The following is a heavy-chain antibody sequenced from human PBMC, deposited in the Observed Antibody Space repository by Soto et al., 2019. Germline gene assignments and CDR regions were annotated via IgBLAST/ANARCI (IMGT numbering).Heavy chain of an antibody. CDR1: RFTFSTYA. Sequence: QVQLVESGGGVVQPGRSLRLSCAASRFTFSTYAMHWVRQAPGKGLEWVAVISYDGSEKFYADSVKGRFTISRDNSQNTLYLQMNSLRAEDTGVYYCTKAPLDGYNWWYLDSWGQGTLVTVSS. D-gene: IGHD1-1*01. J-gene: IGHJ4*02. V-gene: IGHV3-30*18. CDR2: ISYDGSEK. CDR3: TKAPLDGYNWWYLDS.